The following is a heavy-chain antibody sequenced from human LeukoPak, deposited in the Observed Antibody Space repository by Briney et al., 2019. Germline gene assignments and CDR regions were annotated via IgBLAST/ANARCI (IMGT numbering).Heavy chain of an antibody. Sequence: GESLKISCKGSGYSFTIYWIGWVRQMPGKGLEWMGIIYPSDSDTRYSPSFQGQVTISADKSISTAYLQWSSLKASDTAMYYCARQRYSSSWSDFDYWGQGTLVTVSS. D-gene: IGHD6-13*01. CDR1: GYSFTIYW. CDR3: ARQRYSSSWSDFDY. J-gene: IGHJ4*02. V-gene: IGHV5-51*01. CDR2: IYPSDSDT.